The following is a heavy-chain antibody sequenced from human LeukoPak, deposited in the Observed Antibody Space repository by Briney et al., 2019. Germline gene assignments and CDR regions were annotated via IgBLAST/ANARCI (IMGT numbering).Heavy chain of an antibody. CDR3: ARAAHSGSLAPFDY. CDR1: GASISSSNYY. V-gene: IGHV4-39*07. J-gene: IGHJ4*02. CDR2: IHYSGAT. Sequence: SETLSLTCTVSGASISSSNYYWGWIRQPPGKGLEWIGSIHYSGATNYNPSLKSRVTMSIDTSKNQFSLKLSSVTAADTAVYYCARAAHSGSLAPFDYWGQGTLVTVSS. D-gene: IGHD1-26*01.